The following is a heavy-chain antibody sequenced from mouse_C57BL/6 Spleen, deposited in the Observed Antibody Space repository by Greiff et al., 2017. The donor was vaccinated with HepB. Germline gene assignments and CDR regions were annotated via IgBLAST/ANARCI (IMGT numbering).Heavy chain of an antibody. J-gene: IGHJ3*01. CDR2: IDPSDSYT. CDR1: GYTFTSYW. D-gene: IGHD2-1*01. CDR3: ARSRGNYEGAWFAY. V-gene: IGHV1-59*01. Sequence: QVQLQQPGAELVRPGTSVKLSCKASGYTFTSYWMHWVKQRPGQGLEWIGVIDPSDSYTNYNQKFKGKATLTVDTSSSTAYMQLSSLTSEDSAVYYCARSRGNYEGAWFAYWGQGTLVTVSA.